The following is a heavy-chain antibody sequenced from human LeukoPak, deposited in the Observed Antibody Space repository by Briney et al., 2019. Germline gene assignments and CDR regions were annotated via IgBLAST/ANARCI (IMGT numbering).Heavy chain of an antibody. D-gene: IGHD6-13*01. CDR3: ARAEQQLVLGWFDP. CDR1: GGSISSSSYY. J-gene: IGHJ5*02. CDR2: IYYSGST. V-gene: IGHV4-39*01. Sequence: PSETLSLTCTVSGGSISSSSYYWGWIRQPPGKGLEWIGSIYYSGSTYYNPSLKSRVTIPVDTSKNQFSLKLSSVTAADTAVYYCARAEQQLVLGWFDPWGQGTLVTVSS.